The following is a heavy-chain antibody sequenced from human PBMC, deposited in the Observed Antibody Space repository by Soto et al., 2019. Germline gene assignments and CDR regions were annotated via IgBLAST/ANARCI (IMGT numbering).Heavy chain of an antibody. CDR3: ARDSDRADDYSADGFDL. D-gene: IGHD6-13*01. CDR1: GFTFNSDA. J-gene: IGHJ5*02. V-gene: IGHV3-30*03. CDR2: ISDDGSSI. Sequence: GGSLRLSCAASGFTFNSDAMHWVRQAPGKGLEWVAFISDDGSSIYYADSVKGRFTISRDNSKNMLYLQMSSLRTEDTAVYYCARDSDRADDYSADGFDLWGQGTLVTVSS.